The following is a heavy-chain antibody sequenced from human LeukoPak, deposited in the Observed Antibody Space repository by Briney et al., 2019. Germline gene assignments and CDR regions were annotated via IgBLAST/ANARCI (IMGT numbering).Heavy chain of an antibody. Sequence: ASVKVSCKASGGTFSSYAISWVRQAPGQGLEWMGRIIPILGIANYAQKFQGRVTITADTSTSTAYMELRSLRSDDTAVYYCASASGPYYYDSSGFDYWGQGTLVTVSS. CDR3: ASASGPYYYDSSGFDY. D-gene: IGHD3-22*01. V-gene: IGHV1-69*04. J-gene: IGHJ4*02. CDR2: IIPILGIA. CDR1: GGTFSSYA.